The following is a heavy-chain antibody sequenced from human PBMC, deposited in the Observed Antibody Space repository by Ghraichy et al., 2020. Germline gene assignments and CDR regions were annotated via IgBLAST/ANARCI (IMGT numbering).Heavy chain of an antibody. Sequence: SVKVSCKASGGTFSSYAISWVRQAPGQGLEWMGGIIPIFGTANYAQKFQGRVTITADESTSTAYMELSSLRSEDTAVYYCARGCSSTSCHTPGYSSNWFDPWGQGTLVTVSS. CDR3: ARGCSSTSCHTPGYSSNWFDP. V-gene: IGHV1-69*13. J-gene: IGHJ5*02. CDR2: IIPIFGTA. D-gene: IGHD2-2*02. CDR1: GGTFSSYA.